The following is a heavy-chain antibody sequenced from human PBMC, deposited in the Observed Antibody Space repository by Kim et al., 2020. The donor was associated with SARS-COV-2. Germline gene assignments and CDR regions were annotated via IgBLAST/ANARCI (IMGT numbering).Heavy chain of an antibody. V-gene: IGHV3-23*01. CDR2: FSGSVHTP. CDR3: PKRFPCGRSAFQH. CDR1: GFTFSAYA. J-gene: IGHJ1*01. D-gene: IGHD2-21*01. Sequence: GGSLRLSCAASGFTFSAYAMSWVRQVPGKGLEWVSGFSGSVHTPYYADTVMGRFIISSDNSKNALHLQMHYPRAEDSAAYYCPKRFPCGRSAFQHCGQDT.